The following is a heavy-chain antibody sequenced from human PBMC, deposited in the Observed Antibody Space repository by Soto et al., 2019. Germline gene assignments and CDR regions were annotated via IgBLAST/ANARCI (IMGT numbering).Heavy chain of an antibody. V-gene: IGHV3-30-3*01. CDR1: RFTFTSCA. J-gene: IGHJ4*01. CDR3: AKDTFGCYGGSPGLYHFDS. D-gene: IGHD6-19*01. Sequence: GGSLRLSCAASRFTFTSCAMHWVRQAPGKGLERLAVISYDGSYKFYADSVKGRLTISRDNSKNTLFLQMNSLRVEDTAVYYCAKDTFGCYGGSPGLYHFDSWGRGTLVTVSS. CDR2: ISYDGSYK.